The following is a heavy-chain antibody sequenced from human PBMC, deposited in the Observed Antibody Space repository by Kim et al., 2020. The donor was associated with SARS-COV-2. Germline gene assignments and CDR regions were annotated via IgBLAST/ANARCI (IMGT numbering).Heavy chain of an antibody. J-gene: IGHJ6*02. D-gene: IGHD6-25*01. V-gene: IGHV3-23*01. Sequence: GGSLRLSCAASGFTFSSYAMSWVRQAPGKGLEWVSAISGSGGSTYYADSVKGRFTISRDNSKNTLYLQMNSLRAEDTAVYYCAKFLRRLRPYYYYGMDVWGQGTTVTVSS. CDR2: ISGSGGST. CDR1: GFTFSSYA. CDR3: AKFLRRLRPYYYYGMDV.